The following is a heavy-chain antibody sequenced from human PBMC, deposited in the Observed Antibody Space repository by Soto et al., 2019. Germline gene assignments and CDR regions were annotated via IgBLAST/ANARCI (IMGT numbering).Heavy chain of an antibody. Sequence: DSLKISCKCSGYSFSSYWIGWVRQMPGKGLEWMGIIYPGDSDTRYSPSCQGQVTISADKSISTAYLQWSSLKASDTAIYYCARQGSSSWLRYYYDMDVWGQGTTVTVTS. CDR1: GYSFSSYW. D-gene: IGHD6-6*01. CDR2: IYPGDSDT. V-gene: IGHV5-51*01. J-gene: IGHJ6*02. CDR3: ARQGSSSWLRYYYDMDV.